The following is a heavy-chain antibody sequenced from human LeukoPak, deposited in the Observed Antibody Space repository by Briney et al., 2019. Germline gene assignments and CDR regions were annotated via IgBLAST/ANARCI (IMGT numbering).Heavy chain of an antibody. D-gene: IGHD3-9*01. J-gene: IGHJ5*02. V-gene: IGHV4-34*01. CDR2: INHSGST. Sequence: SETLSLTCAVYGGSFSGYYWSWIRQPPGKGLEWIGEINHSGSTNYNPSLKSRVTISVDTSKNQFSLKLSSVTAADTAVYYCARRKYYDILTGYYWKRNWFDPWGRGTLVTVSS. CDR3: ARRKYYDILTGYYWKRNWFDP. CDR1: GGSFSGYY.